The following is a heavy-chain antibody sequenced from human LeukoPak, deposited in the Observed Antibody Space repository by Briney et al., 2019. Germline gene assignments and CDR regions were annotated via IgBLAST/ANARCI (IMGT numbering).Heavy chain of an antibody. V-gene: IGHV1-24*01. J-gene: IGHJ6*02. CDR1: GYTLTELS. D-gene: IGHD2-2*01. CDR3: ATGEYCSSTSCPFYYYGMDV. CDR2: FDPEDGET. Sequence: GASVKVSCKVSGYTLTELSMHWVRQAPGKGLEWMGGFDPEDGETIYAQKFRGRVTMTEDTSTDTAYMELSSLRSEDTAVYYCATGEYCSSTSCPFYYYGMDVWGQGTTVTVSS.